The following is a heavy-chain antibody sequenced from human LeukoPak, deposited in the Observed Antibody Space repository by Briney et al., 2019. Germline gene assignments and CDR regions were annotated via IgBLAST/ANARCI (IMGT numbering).Heavy chain of an antibody. CDR1: GLTFSTYN. V-gene: IGHV3-21*01. Sequence: GGSLRVSCAGSGLTFSTYNMSWVRQAPGKGLVWVSSIISSSSYIYYADSVQGRFTISRDNAKNSLYLQMNSLRAEDTAVYYCARLVSSSWYDYYYYYYMDVWGKGTTVTISS. CDR3: ARLVSSSWYDYYYYYYMDV. CDR2: IISSSSYI. D-gene: IGHD6-13*01. J-gene: IGHJ6*03.